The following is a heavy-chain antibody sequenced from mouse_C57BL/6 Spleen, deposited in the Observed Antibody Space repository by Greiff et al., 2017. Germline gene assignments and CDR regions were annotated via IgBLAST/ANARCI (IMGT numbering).Heavy chain of an antibody. V-gene: IGHV1-80*01. CDR1: GYAFSSYW. CDR3: ARRGGYYGYFDV. Sequence: QVQLQQSGAELVKPGASVKISCKASGYAFSSYWMNWVKQRPGKGLEWIGQIYPGDGDTNYNGQFKGKATLTADKSSSTAYMQLSSLTSEDSAVYFCARRGGYYGYFDVWGTGTTVTVSS. D-gene: IGHD2-2*01. CDR2: IYPGDGDT. J-gene: IGHJ1*03.